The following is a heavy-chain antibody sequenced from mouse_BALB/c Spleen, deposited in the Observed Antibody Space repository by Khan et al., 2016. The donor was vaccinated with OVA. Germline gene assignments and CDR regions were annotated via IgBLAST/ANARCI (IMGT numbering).Heavy chain of an antibody. CDR3: AREEGNYDYFDY. J-gene: IGHJ2*01. D-gene: IGHD2-1*01. CDR1: GYTFTSYD. V-gene: IGHV1-85*01. CDR2: IFPGAGST. Sequence: QVQLQQSGAELVKPGASVKLSCKASGYTFTSYDINWVRQRPEQGLEWFGWIFPGAGSTKYNEKFKGKATLTTDKSSSTAYMQLSRLTSEDSAVYFCAREEGNYDYFDYWGQGTTLTVSS.